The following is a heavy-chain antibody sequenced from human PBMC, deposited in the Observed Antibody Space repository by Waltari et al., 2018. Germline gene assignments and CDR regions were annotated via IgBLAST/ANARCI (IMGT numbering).Heavy chain of an antibody. CDR2: IYSGGNA. CDR1: GFTVSNHY. V-gene: IGHV3-53*01. Sequence: EVQLVESGGGLIQPGGSLRLSCAASGFTVSNHYMSWVRQAPGKGLEWGSVIYSGGNAYYADSVKGRFTISRDNSKNTVYLQMNSLRAEDTALYYCARFSHKDYWGQGILVTVSS. J-gene: IGHJ4*02. CDR3: ARFSHKDY.